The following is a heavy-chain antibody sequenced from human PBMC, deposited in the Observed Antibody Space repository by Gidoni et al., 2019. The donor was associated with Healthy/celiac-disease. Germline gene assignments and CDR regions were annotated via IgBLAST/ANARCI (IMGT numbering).Heavy chain of an antibody. V-gene: IGHV1-18*01. Sequence: QVQLVQSGADVKKPGASVNVSCKASGYTFTSYGISRVRQAPGQGLEWMGWISADNGNTNEAQKLQGRVTMTTEKSTSTAYMELRSLRSDDTAVDYCARDGGRDVVLWFGELGNWFDPWGQGTLVTVSS. D-gene: IGHD3-10*01. CDR1: GYTFTSYG. CDR3: ARDGGRDVVLWFGELGNWFDP. J-gene: IGHJ5*02. CDR2: ISADNGNT.